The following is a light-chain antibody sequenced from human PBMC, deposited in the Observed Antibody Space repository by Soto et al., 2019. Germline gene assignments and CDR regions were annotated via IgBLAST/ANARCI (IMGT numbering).Light chain of an antibody. CDR1: SSDVGGYNY. CDR3: SSYAGSNNFGV. Sequence: QSVLTQPPSASGSPGQSVTISCTGTSSDVGGYNYVSWYQQHPGKAPKLMIYEVNKRPSGVPDRFSGSKSGNTASLTVSGLQAEDEAYYYCSSYAGSNNFGVFGTGTTVTVL. V-gene: IGLV2-8*01. J-gene: IGLJ1*01. CDR2: EVN.